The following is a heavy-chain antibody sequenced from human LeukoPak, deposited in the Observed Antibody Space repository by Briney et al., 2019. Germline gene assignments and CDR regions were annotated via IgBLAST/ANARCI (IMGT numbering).Heavy chain of an antibody. CDR2: IYYSGST. Sequence: PSETLSLTCTVSGGSISSYYWSWIRQPPGKGLEWIGYIYYSGSTNYNPSLKSRVTISVDTSKKQFSLKLSSVTAADTAVYYCATEGSFVASYFDFWGQGTLVTVSS. CDR3: ATEGSFVASYFDF. V-gene: IGHV4-59*01. J-gene: IGHJ4*02. CDR1: GGSISSYY. D-gene: IGHD6-13*01.